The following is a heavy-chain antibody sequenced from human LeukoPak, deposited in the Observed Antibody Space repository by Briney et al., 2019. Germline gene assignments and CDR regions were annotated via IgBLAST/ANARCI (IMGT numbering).Heavy chain of an antibody. Sequence: SVTVSCKASGGTFSSYAISWVRQAPGQGLEWMGRIIPILGIANYAQKFQGRVTITADKSTSTAYMELSSLRSEDTAVYYCARAYYDILTGYYSGSFDYWGQGTLVTVSS. CDR1: GGTFSSYA. D-gene: IGHD3-9*01. CDR2: IIPILGIA. V-gene: IGHV1-69*04. J-gene: IGHJ4*02. CDR3: ARAYYDILTGYYSGSFDY.